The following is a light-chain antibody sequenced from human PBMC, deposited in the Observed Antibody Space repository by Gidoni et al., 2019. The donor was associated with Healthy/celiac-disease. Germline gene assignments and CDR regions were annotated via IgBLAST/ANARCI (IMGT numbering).Light chain of an antibody. J-gene: IGLJ3*02. CDR1: SSNIGSNT. CDR2: SNN. V-gene: IGLV1-44*01. Sequence: QSVLTQPPSASGTPGQRVTISCSGSSSNIGSNTVNWYQPLPGTAPNLLIYSNNPRPSGVPDRFSGSKSGTSASLAISGLQSEDEADYYCAAWDDSLSWVFGGGTKLTVL. CDR3: AAWDDSLSWV.